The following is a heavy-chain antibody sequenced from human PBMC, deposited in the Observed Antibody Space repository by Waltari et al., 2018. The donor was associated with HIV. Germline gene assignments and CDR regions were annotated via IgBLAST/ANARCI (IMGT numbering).Heavy chain of an antibody. CDR2: INHSGST. Sequence: QVQLQQWGAGLLKPSETLSLTCAVYGGSFSGYYWSWIRQPPGKGLEWIGEINHSGSTNYNPSLKSRVTISVDTSKNQFSLKLSSVTAADTAVYYCARGLSGWYVYWGQGTLVTVSS. V-gene: IGHV4-34*01. CDR3: ARGLSGWYVY. J-gene: IGHJ4*02. D-gene: IGHD6-19*01. CDR1: GGSFSGYY.